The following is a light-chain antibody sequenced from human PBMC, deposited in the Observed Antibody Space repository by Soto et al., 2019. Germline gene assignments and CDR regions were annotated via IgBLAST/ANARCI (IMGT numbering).Light chain of an antibody. Sequence: EIVLTQSPVSLSLSPGERATLSGRASQSINSYLAWYQQKPGQAPRLFIYDASNRATGIPARFSGSGSGTDFTLTISSLEPEDFAVYYCQQRSNWPLTFGGGTKVDI. J-gene: IGKJ4*01. CDR1: QSINSY. CDR2: DAS. V-gene: IGKV3-11*01. CDR3: QQRSNWPLT.